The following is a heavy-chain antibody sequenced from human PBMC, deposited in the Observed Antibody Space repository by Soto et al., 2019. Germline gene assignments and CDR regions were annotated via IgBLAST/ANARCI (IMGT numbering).Heavy chain of an antibody. CDR1: TYG. V-gene: IGHV3-74*01. CDR2: INTDGSTT. J-gene: IGHJ4*02. Sequence: TYGVHGFRQDKGKGLVWVSRINTDGSTTSYADSVKGRFTISRDNAKNTLYLQMNSLRAEDTAVYYCASSSGYIDYWGQGTLVTVSS. D-gene: IGHD3-3*01. CDR3: ASSSGYIDY.